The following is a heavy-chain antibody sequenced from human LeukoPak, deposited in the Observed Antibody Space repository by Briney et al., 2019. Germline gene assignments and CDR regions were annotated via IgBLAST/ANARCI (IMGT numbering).Heavy chain of an antibody. CDR2: INPSGGST. J-gene: IGHJ4*02. D-gene: IGHD3-16*01. CDR3: ARDTPRGEPGRYFDY. CDR1: GYTFTSYY. Sequence: ASVKVSCKASGYTFTSYYMHWVRQAPGQGLEWMGIINPSGGSTSYAQKFQGRVTMTRDTSTSTVYMELSSLRSEDTAVYYCARDTPRGEPGRYFDYWGQGTLVTVSS. V-gene: IGHV1-46*01.